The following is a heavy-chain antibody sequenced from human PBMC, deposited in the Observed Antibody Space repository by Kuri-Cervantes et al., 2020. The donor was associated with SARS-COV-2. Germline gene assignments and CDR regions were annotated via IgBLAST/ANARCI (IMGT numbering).Heavy chain of an antibody. CDR3: ARVGGSIRLRIAAAGIYYFDY. Sequence: GSLRLSCTVSGGSIGSYYWGWIRQPPGKGLEWIGSIYYSGSTYYNPSLKSRVTISVDTSKNQFSLKLSSVTAADTAVYYCARVGGSIRLRIAAAGIYYFDYWGQGTLVTVSS. D-gene: IGHD6-13*01. V-gene: IGHV4-39*07. CDR2: IYYSGST. J-gene: IGHJ4*02. CDR1: GGSIGSYY.